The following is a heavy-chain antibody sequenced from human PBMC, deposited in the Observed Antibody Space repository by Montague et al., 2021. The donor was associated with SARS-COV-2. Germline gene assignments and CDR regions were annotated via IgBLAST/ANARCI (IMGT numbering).Heavy chain of an antibody. D-gene: IGHD4-17*01. J-gene: IGHJ4*02. Sequence: SETLSLTCTVSGGSVRSSNDCWGWIRQPPRKGLEWIANFYYSGNTYYNPSLKSRVAISVDTSNNQFSLKLSSVTAADTAVYYCARGPKMYGELADYWGQGTLVTVSS. V-gene: IGHV4-39*01. CDR3: ARGPKMYGELADY. CDR2: FYYSGNT. CDR1: GGSVRSSNDC.